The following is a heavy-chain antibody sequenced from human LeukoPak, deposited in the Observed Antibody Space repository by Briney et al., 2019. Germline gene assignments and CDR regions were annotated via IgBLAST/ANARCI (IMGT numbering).Heavy chain of an antibody. CDR2: ISYDGSNK. CDR3: TSAFYGGNPDAGY. D-gene: IGHD4-23*01. V-gene: IGHV3-30-3*01. CDR1: GFTFSSYA. Sequence: PGGSLRLSCAASGFTFSSYAMHWVRQAPGKGLVWVAFISYDGSNKYYADSVKGRFTISRDNSKNTLYLQMNSLRAEDTAVYCCTSAFYGGNPDAGYWGQGTLVTVSS. J-gene: IGHJ4*02.